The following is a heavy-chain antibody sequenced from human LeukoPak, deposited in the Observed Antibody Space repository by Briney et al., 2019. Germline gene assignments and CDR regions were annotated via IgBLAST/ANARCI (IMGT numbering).Heavy chain of an antibody. D-gene: IGHD3-22*01. V-gene: IGHV4-31*03. Sequence: SETLSLTCTVSGSSISSGGYYWSWSRQHPGKGLEWIGYIYYSGSTYYNPSLKSRVTISVDTSKNQFSLKLSSVTAADTAVYYCARDYNSSGYYYVAYWGQGTLVTVSS. CDR2: IYYSGST. CDR1: GSSISSGGYY. CDR3: ARDYNSSGYYYVAY. J-gene: IGHJ4*02.